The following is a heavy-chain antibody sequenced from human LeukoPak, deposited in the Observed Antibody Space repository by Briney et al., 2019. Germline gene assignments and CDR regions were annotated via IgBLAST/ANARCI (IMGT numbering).Heavy chain of an antibody. Sequence: SETLSLTCTVSGASISSYYWSWIRQPAGKGLEWIGRIYTSGSTNYNPSLKSRVTMSVDTSKNQFSLKLSSVTAADTAVYYCARDIVVPAASNWFDPWGQGTLVTVSS. D-gene: IGHD2-2*01. V-gene: IGHV4-4*07. CDR1: GASISSYY. CDR2: IYTSGST. J-gene: IGHJ5*02. CDR3: ARDIVVPAASNWFDP.